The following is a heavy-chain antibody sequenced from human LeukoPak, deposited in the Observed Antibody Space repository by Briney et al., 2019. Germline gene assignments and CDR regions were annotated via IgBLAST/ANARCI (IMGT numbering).Heavy chain of an antibody. Sequence: GGSLRLSCAASGFTFSIYAMSWVRQAPGKGVEWVSAISGSGGSTYYADSVKGRFTISRDNSKNTLYLQMNSLRAEDTAVYYCAKGQGSSWNRIDYWGQGTLVTVSS. J-gene: IGHJ4*02. CDR1: GFTFSIYA. CDR3: AKGQGSSWNRIDY. CDR2: ISGSGGST. V-gene: IGHV3-23*01. D-gene: IGHD6-13*01.